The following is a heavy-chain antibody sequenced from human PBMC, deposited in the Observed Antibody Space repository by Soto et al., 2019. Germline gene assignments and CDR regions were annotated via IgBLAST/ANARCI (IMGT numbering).Heavy chain of an antibody. Sequence: EVQLVESGGGLIQPGGSLRHSCAASGFTFSSHDMNWVRQAPGKGLEWVSLIYSGGSTYYAASVKGRFTISRDNSNNTLELQRSSMGAEDTAVYYCATRPLLRGAPWGQGTMVTVSS. CDR2: IYSGGST. D-gene: IGHD3-22*01. CDR3: ATRPLLRGAP. J-gene: IGHJ3*01. CDR1: GFTFSSHD. V-gene: IGHV3-53*01.